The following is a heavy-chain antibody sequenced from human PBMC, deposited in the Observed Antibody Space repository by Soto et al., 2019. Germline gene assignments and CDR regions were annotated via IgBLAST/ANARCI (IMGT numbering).Heavy chain of an antibody. CDR3: ARVVPGAEAWFGP. V-gene: IGHV1-18*01. CDR1: GYTFSNYG. J-gene: IGHJ5*02. D-gene: IGHD2-2*01. Sequence: QVQLVQSGGEVKRPGASVKVSCKTSGYTFSNYGITWVRQAPGQPLEWLGWISLYSDGTNYAQKFQGRGSMTTDTSTTTAYMELRSLSSDDTAVYYCARVVPGAEAWFGPWGQGTLVTVSS. CDR2: ISLYSDGT.